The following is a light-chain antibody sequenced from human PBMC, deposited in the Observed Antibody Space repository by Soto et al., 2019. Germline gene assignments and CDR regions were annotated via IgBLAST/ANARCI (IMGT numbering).Light chain of an antibody. CDR1: QSISTW. V-gene: IGKV1-5*01. Sequence: DIQMTQSPSTLSASVGDRVTITCRASQSISTWLAWYQQKPGKAPNLLIYDASSLEGGVQSRFSGSGSGTEFTLTISSLQPDDFATYYCQQYNNYFTWTFGQGTKVDIK. CDR3: QQYNNYFTWT. J-gene: IGKJ1*01. CDR2: DAS.